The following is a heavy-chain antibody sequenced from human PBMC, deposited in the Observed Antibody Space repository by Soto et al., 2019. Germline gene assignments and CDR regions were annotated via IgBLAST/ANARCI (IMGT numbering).Heavy chain of an antibody. J-gene: IGHJ5*02. Sequence: QAQLVQSGAEVNKPGASVKVSCKASGYTFTTYGISWVRQAPGRGLEWMGWISAYNGDTKDAQKFQVRVTMTTDAFTSTAYLELRSLTSDDMAVYYCARDREAARPGWFDPWGQGTLVTVSS. CDR3: ARDREAARPGWFDP. CDR1: GYTFTTYG. CDR2: ISAYNGDT. V-gene: IGHV1-18*03. D-gene: IGHD6-6*01.